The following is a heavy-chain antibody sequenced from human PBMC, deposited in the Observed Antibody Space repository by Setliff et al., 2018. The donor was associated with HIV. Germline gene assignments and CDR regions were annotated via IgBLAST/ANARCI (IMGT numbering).Heavy chain of an antibody. CDR1: GGNLSTYG. D-gene: IGHD3-3*01. Sequence: SVKVSCKASGGNLSTYGISWVRQAPGQGLEWMGGIIPIFDTTNYAQKFRGRVTITADESASTAYMELSSLRSEDTAVYYCAREIRNYDFWSGYWEDHYFDSWGQGTLVTV. CDR2: IIPIFDTT. V-gene: IGHV1-69*13. J-gene: IGHJ4*02. CDR3: AREIRNYDFWSGYWEDHYFDS.